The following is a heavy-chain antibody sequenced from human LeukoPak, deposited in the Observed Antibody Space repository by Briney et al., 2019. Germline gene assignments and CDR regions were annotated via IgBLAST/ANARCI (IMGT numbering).Heavy chain of an antibody. CDR1: GYTFADYY. J-gene: IGHJ3*02. Sequence: PGASVKVSCKTSGYTFADYYLHWVRQAPGQGLEWMGPIDPDSGGTNYAQKFQGRVTMTRDTSISTAYMELSRLRSDDTAVYYCAREYYDSSGRKHAFENWGQGTMVTVSS. CDR3: AREYYDSSGRKHAFEN. CDR2: IDPDSGGT. D-gene: IGHD3-22*01. V-gene: IGHV1-2*06.